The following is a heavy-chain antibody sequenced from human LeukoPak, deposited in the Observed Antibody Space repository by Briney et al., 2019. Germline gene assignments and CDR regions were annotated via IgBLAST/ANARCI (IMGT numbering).Heavy chain of an antibody. CDR3: ARDSGTTGEVKFDP. CDR2: IYNGGII. V-gene: IGHV4-4*07. J-gene: IGHJ5*02. D-gene: IGHD3-10*01. CDR1: GGSISSYY. Sequence: SQTLSLTCTVSGGSISSYYWSWIQQPPGKGLEWIGRIYNGGIITYNPSLKSRVTMSIDTSNNQFSLRLRFVTAADTAVYYCARDSGTTGEVKFDPWGQGTLVTVSS.